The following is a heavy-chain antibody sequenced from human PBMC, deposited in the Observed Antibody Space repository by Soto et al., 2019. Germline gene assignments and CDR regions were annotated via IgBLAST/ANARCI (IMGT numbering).Heavy chain of an antibody. D-gene: IGHD3-3*01. Sequence: GGSLRLSCAASGFTFSSYAMSWVRQAPGKGLEWVSAISGSGGSTYYADSVKGRFTISRDNSKNTLYLQMNSLRAEDTAVYYCAKDRGLYYDFWSGYLIEYWGQGTLVTVSS. J-gene: IGHJ4*02. CDR1: GFTFSSYA. V-gene: IGHV3-23*01. CDR3: AKDRGLYYDFWSGYLIEY. CDR2: ISGSGGST.